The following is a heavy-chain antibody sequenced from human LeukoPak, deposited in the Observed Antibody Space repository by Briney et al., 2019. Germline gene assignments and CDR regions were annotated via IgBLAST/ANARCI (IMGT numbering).Heavy chain of an antibody. D-gene: IGHD2-2*01. CDR3: AREGPVVIPTTPSSSHYYYMDV. V-gene: IGHV3-7*01. CDR2: IKQDGSEK. CDR1: GFMFRNYW. J-gene: IGHJ6*03. Sequence: GGSLRLSCAASGFMFRNYWMSWVRQAPGKGLEWVANIKQDGSEKHYVDPVKGRFTISRDNAKNSLYLQMNSLRAEDTAVYYCAREGPVVIPTTPSSSHYYYMDVWGKGTTVTVSS.